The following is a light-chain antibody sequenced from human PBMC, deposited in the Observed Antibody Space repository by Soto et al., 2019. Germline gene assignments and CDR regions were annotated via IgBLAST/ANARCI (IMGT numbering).Light chain of an antibody. CDR1: TSNIGNSY. J-gene: IGLJ1*01. V-gene: IGLV2-18*01. CDR2: EAS. CDR3: SLYTSENTYV. Sequence: QSVLTQPPSVSAAPGQKVTISCSGSTSNIGNSYVSWYQQLPGTAPKLVIYEASNRPSGVPDRFSGSKSGNTASLTISGLQAADEADYYCSLYTSENTYVFGTGTKLTVL.